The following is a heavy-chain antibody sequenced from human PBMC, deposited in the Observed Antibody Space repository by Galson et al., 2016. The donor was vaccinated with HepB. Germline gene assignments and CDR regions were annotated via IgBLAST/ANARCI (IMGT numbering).Heavy chain of an antibody. Sequence: TLSLTCAVSSGSISSSDRCSWVRQPPGKGLEWIGEIYYGAITHYNPSLKGRVSVSKDDSKKQFSLTLTSVTAADTAVYYCARNRGNNDFDSWGQGILVTVSS. CDR1: SGSISSSDR. J-gene: IGHJ4*02. V-gene: IGHV4-4*02. D-gene: IGHD4-23*01. CDR2: IYYGAIT. CDR3: ARNRGNNDFDS.